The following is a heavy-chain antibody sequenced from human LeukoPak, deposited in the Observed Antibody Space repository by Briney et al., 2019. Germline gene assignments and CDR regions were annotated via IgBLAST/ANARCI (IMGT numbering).Heavy chain of an antibody. CDR2: INPDGGKK. CDR1: GFSFSSYW. V-gene: IGHV3-7*01. J-gene: IGHJ5*02. D-gene: IGHD2-21*01. Sequence: GGSLRLSCAASGFSFSSYWMTWVRQAPGKGLEWVANINPDGGKKTYVDSVKGRFTISRDNAKNSLYLQMSSLRVDDSAVYYCARTARLLGPWGQGTLVTVSS. CDR3: ARTARLLGP.